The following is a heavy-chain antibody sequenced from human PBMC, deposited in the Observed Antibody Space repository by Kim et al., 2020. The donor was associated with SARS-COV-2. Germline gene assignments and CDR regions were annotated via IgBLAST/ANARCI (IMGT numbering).Heavy chain of an antibody. V-gene: IGHV4-59*01. CDR3: ARGVLGWHYFTDY. D-gene: IGHD1-7*01. Sequence: SETLSLTCTVSGGSISSYYWSWIRQPPGKGLEWIGYIYYSGNTNYNPSLKRRVTTSVDTSKKQFSLKLSSVTEADTAVYYCARGVLGWHYFTDYWGQGTLVTVSS. J-gene: IGHJ4*02. CDR1: GGSISSYY. CDR2: IYYSGNT.